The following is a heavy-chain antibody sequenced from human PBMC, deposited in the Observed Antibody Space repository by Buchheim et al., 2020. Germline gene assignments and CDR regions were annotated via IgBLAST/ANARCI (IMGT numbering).Heavy chain of an antibody. J-gene: IGHJ3*02. V-gene: IGHV7-4-1*02. CDR2: INTNSGNP. CDR1: GYTFINYG. CDR3: ARLTSAPTGYYNVRAFDI. D-gene: IGHD3-9*01. Sequence: QVQLVQSGSELKKPGASVKVSCKASGYTFINYGMNWVRQAPGQGLEWLGWINTNSGNPTYAQGFAGRFVFSLDTSVSTAYLQISSLKAEDTAVYYWARLTSAPTGYYNVRAFDIWGQGT.